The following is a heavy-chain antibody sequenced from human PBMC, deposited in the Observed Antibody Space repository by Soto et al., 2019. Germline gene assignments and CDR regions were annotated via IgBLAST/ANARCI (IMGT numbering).Heavy chain of an antibody. J-gene: IGHJ4*02. CDR1: GFTFSSYA. D-gene: IGHD3-10*01. Sequence: GGSLRLSCAASGFTFSSYAMSWVRQAPGKGLEWVSGISDSGGSTYYADSVKGRFTISRDNSKNTLYLQMNSLSAEDTAVYYCATGTYYYGSAPYYFDYWGQGTLVTVSS. V-gene: IGHV3-23*01. CDR2: ISDSGGST. CDR3: ATGTYYYGSAPYYFDY.